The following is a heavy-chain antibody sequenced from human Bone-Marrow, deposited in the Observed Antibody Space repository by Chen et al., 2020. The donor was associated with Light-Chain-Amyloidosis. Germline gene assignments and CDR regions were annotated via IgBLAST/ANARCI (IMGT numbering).Heavy chain of an antibody. J-gene: IGHJ4*02. CDR1: GFTFDDYA. D-gene: IGHD2-2*02. Sequence: EVQLVESGGGLVQPGRSLRLSCAASGFTFDDYAMHWVRQAPGKGLEWVSGISWNSGSIGYADSVKGRFTISRDNATNSLYLQMNSLRAEDTALYYCAKAIVPAAIGYFDYWGQGTLVTVSS. V-gene: IGHV3-9*01. CDR2: ISWNSGSI. CDR3: AKAIVPAAIGYFDY.